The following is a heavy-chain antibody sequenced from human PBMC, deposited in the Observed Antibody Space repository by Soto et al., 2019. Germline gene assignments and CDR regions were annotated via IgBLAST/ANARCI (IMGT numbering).Heavy chain of an antibody. CDR2: INPSGGST. CDR3: AREEFTYYDFWSGYSQPSGMDV. Sequence: WASVKVSCKASGYTFTSYYMHWVRQAPGQGLEWMGIINPSGGSTSYAQKFQGRVTVTRDTSTSTVYMELSSLRSEDTAVYYCAREEFTYYDFWSGYSQPSGMDVWGQGTTVTVSS. V-gene: IGHV1-46*01. CDR1: GYTFTSYY. J-gene: IGHJ6*02. D-gene: IGHD3-3*01.